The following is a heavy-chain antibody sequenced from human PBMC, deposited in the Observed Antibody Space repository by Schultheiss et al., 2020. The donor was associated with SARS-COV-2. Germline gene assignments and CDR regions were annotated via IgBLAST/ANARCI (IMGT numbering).Heavy chain of an antibody. D-gene: IGHD6-13*01. CDR1: GGSISSSSYY. CDR2: IYYSGST. J-gene: IGHJ4*02. V-gene: IGHV4-39*07. Sequence: SQTLSLTCTVSGGSISSSSYYWGWIRQPPGKGLEWIGSIYYSGSTNYNPPLKSRVTISVDTSKNQFSLKLSSVTAADTAVYYCARGSTILKYWGQGTLVTVSS. CDR3: ARGSTILKY.